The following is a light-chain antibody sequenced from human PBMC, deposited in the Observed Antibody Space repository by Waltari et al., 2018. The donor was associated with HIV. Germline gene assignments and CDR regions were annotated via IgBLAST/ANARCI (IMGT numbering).Light chain of an antibody. V-gene: IGLV2-11*01. CDR3: CSYAGSYPVV. CDR1: SSDVGGYNY. CDR2: DVS. J-gene: IGLJ2*01. Sequence: QSALTQPRSVSGSPGQSVTISCTGTSSDVGGYNYVSWYQQHPGKAPKLMIYDVSKRPSGVPDRFSGSKSGNTASLTISGLQAEDEADYYCCSYAGSYPVVFGGGTKLEVL.